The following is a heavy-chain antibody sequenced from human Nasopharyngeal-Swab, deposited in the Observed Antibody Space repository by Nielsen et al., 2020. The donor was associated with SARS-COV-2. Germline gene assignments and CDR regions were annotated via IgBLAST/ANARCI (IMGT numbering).Heavy chain of an antibody. D-gene: IGHD4-17*01. CDR1: GFTFSSYT. J-gene: IGHJ5*01. V-gene: IGHV3-21*06. CDR3: VSGSYGYYDS. CDR2: SSPTSDYI. Sequence: GGTLRLSCAASGFTFSSYTMNWVRQAPGKGLEWSSSSSPTSDYIYYAESVKGRFTISRDNAKNSLFLQMNSLRAEETAIYYCVSGSYGYYDSWGQGALITVSS.